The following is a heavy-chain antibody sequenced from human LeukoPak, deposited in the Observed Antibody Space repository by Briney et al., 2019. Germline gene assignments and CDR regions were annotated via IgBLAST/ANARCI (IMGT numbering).Heavy chain of an antibody. Sequence: GGSLRLSCAASGFTFSTYAVSWVRQAPGKGLEWVSDIRGSGSTIYYADSVKGRFTISRDNAKNSLYLQMNSLRAEDTAVYYCARFNAYYYDSSGYPTPWGQGTLVTVSS. CDR1: GFTFSTYA. CDR2: IRGSGSTI. J-gene: IGHJ5*02. D-gene: IGHD3-22*01. CDR3: ARFNAYYYDSSGYPTP. V-gene: IGHV3-11*01.